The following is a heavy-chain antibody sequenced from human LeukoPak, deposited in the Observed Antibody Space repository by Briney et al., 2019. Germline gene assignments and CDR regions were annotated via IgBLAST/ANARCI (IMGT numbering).Heavy chain of an antibody. CDR1: GFTFSSYS. CDR2: ISSSSSYI. V-gene: IGHV3-21*01. Sequence: GGSLRLSCAASGFTFSSYSMNWVRQAPGKGLEWVSSISSSSSYIYYADSVKGRFTISRGNAKNSLYLQMNSLRAEDTAVYYCARVSIAVAGAFDYWGQGTLVTVSS. D-gene: IGHD6-19*01. J-gene: IGHJ4*02. CDR3: ARVSIAVAGAFDY.